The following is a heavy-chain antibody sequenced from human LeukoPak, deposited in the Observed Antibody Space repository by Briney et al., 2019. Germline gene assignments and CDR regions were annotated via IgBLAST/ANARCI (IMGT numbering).Heavy chain of an antibody. CDR2: ISAYNGNA. CDR1: GYTFTSYD. CDR3: ARGYFLIGDQWLVRQSDN. Sequence: GASVKVSCKASGYTFTSYDVNWVRQATGQGLEWMGWISAYNGNANYAQKFRGRVTMTTDTSTDTAYMELRSLRSDDTAVYYCARGYFLIGDQWLVRQSDNWGQGTLVTVSS. D-gene: IGHD6-19*01. J-gene: IGHJ4*02. V-gene: IGHV1-18*01.